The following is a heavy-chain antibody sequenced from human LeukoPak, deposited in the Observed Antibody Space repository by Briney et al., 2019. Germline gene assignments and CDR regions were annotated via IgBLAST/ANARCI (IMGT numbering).Heavy chain of an antibody. CDR2: IYYSGST. CDR3: ARVTLARDAFDI. CDR1: GGSISSYY. J-gene: IGHJ3*02. V-gene: IGHV4-59*01. Sequence: SETLSLTCTVSGGSISSYYWSWIRQPPGKGLEWIGYIYYSGSTNYNPSLKSRVTISVDTSKNQFSLKLSSVTAADTAVYYCARVTLARDAFDIWGQGTMVTVSS.